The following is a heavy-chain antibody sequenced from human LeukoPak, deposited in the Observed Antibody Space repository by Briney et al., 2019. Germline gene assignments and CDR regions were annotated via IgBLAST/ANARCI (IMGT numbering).Heavy chain of an antibody. V-gene: IGHV3-23*01. CDR3: VKEGEGNSYAPKPGPPP. D-gene: IGHD5-18*01. J-gene: IGHJ5*02. CDR1: GCSFSSCA. Sequence: GGSLRLSCAASGCSFSSCARSWVRQAPGKGPQWVSGVSDDGNSRYYADSLKGRFTISRDNSANPVYLKMNNLGDEDTAVYYCVKEGEGNSYAPKPGPPPWGQGTLVPVSS. CDR2: VSDDGNSR.